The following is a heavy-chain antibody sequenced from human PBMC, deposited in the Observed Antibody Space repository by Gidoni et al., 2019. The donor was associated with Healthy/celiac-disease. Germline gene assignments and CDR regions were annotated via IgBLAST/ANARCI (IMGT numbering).Heavy chain of an antibody. Sequence: EVQLVESGGGLVKPGRSLRLSCTASGFTFGDYALIWFRQAPGKGLEWVGFIRSKAYGGTTEYAASVKGRFTISRDDSKSIAYLQMNSLKTEDTAVYYCTRAAAQLVRVHKRDYGMDVWGQGTTVTVSS. CDR3: TRAAAQLVRVHKRDYGMDV. V-gene: IGHV3-49*05. J-gene: IGHJ6*02. D-gene: IGHD6-6*01. CDR1: GFTFGDYA. CDR2: IRSKAYGGTT.